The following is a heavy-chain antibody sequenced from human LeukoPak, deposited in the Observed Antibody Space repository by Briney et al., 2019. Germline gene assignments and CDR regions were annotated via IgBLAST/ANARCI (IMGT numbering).Heavy chain of an antibody. CDR1: GGSISSSSYY. CDR2: IYYSGST. D-gene: IGHD3-9*01. V-gene: IGHV4-39*01. Sequence: SETLSLTCTVSGGSISSSSYYWGWIRQPPGKGLEWIGSIYYSGSTYYSPSLKSRVTISVDTSKNQFSLKLSSVTAADTAVYYCARFYFDFDYWGQGTLVTVSS. J-gene: IGHJ4*02. CDR3: ARFYFDFDY.